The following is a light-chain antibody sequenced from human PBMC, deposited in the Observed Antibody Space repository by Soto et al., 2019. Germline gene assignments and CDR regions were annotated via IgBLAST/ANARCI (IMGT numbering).Light chain of an antibody. V-gene: IGKV2-28*01. J-gene: IGKJ2*01. CDR2: LGS. CDR3: MHAVETPYT. CDR1: QSLLHSNGYTY. Sequence: DIVMTQSPLSLSVTPGEPASISCRSSQSLLHSNGYTYLDWYLQKPGQSPQLLIYLGSNRASGVPDRFSGSGSGTDFTLKISRVEAEDVGLYYCMHAVETPYTFGQGTKLEIK.